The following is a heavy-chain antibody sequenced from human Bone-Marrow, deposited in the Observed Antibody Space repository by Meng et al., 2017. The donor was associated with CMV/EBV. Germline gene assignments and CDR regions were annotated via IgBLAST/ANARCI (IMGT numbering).Heavy chain of an antibody. D-gene: IGHD2-2*01. CDR1: GFTFDDYA. Sequence: SLKISCAAPGFTFDDYAMHWVRQAPGKGLEWVSGISWNSGSIGYADSVKGRFTISRDNAKNSLYLQMNSLRAEDTALYYCAKDSSSRDPYYYYGMDVWGQGTTVTVSS. CDR2: ISWNSGSI. J-gene: IGHJ6*02. V-gene: IGHV3-9*01. CDR3: AKDSSSRDPYYYYGMDV.